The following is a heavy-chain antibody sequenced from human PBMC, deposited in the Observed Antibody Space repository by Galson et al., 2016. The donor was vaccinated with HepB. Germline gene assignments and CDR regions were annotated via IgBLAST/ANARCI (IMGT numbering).Heavy chain of an antibody. V-gene: IGHV4-4*02. J-gene: IGHJ4*02. D-gene: IGHD7-27*01. CDR3: ARVSGVHYYFDY. CDR2: IYPSGRT. CDR1: GGSISSSNW. Sequence: ETLSLTCAVSGGSISSSNWWSWVRQPPGKGLEWIGDIYPSGRTNYNPSLTSRVTISVDKSKNQFSLKLSSVTAADTAVYYCARVSGVHYYFDYWGQGTLVTVSS.